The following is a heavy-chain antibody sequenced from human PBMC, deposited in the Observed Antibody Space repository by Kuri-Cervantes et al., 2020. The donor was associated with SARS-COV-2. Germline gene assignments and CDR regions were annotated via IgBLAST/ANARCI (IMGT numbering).Heavy chain of an antibody. D-gene: IGHD2-2*01. V-gene: IGHV4-34*01. Sequence: SQTLSLTCAVYGGSFSGYYWSWIRQPPGKGLEWIGEINHSGSTNYNPSLKSRVTISVDTSKNQFSLKLSSVTAADTAVYYCASIVVVPAASGYYYYYGMDVWGQGTTVTAP. CDR3: ASIVVVPAASGYYYYYGMDV. CDR2: INHSGST. J-gene: IGHJ6*02. CDR1: GGSFSGYY.